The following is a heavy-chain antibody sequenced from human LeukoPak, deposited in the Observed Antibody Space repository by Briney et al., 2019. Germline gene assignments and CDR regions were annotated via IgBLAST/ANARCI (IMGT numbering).Heavy chain of an antibody. CDR3: ARNAAVTSYYYFDY. V-gene: IGHV3-48*01. D-gene: IGHD4-17*01. CDR1: GFTFSSYS. J-gene: IGHJ4*02. Sequence: WGSLRLSCAASGFTFSSYSMNWVRQAPGKGLEWVSYMSSSSSTIYYADSVKGRFTISRDNAKNSLYLQMNSLRAEDTAVYYCARNAAVTSYYYFDYWGQGSLVTVSS. CDR2: MSSSSSTI.